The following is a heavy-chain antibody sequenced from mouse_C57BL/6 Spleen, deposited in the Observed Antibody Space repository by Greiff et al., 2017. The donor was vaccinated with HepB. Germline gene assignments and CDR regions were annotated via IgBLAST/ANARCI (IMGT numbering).Heavy chain of an antibody. CDR2: INPNNGGT. Sequence: VQLQQSGPELVKPGASVKISCKASGYTFTDYYMNWVKQSHGKSLEWIGDINPNNGGTSYNQKFKGKATLTVDKSSSTAYMELRSLTSEDSAVYYCARWDYGSSYEDYWGQGTTLTVSS. D-gene: IGHD1-1*01. CDR3: ARWDYGSSYEDY. V-gene: IGHV1-26*01. J-gene: IGHJ2*01. CDR1: GYTFTDYY.